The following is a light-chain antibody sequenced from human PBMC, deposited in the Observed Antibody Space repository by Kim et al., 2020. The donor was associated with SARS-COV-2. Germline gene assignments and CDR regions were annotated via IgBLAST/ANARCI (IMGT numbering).Light chain of an antibody. CDR1: SSNIGSNT. Sequence: GQRVTISCSGSSSNIGSNTVNGYQQLPGTAPKLLIYSNNQRPSGVPDRFSDSKSGTSASLAISGLQSEDEADYYCAAWDDSLNVVVFGGGTQLTVL. CDR3: AAWDDSLNVVV. J-gene: IGLJ2*01. CDR2: SNN. V-gene: IGLV1-44*01.